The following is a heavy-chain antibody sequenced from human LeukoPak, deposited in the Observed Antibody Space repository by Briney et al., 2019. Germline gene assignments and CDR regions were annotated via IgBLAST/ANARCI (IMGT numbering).Heavy chain of an antibody. CDR2: IIPMFGTP. CDR1: GVIFSSYA. J-gene: IGHJ3*02. CDR3: ARDGDTAMVSFYDI. V-gene: IGHV1-69*13. Sequence: SVKVSCKASGVIFSSYAINWVRQAPGQGLEWMGGIIPMFGTPNYAQKFQGRVTITADESTNTAYMELSSLTYEDTAMYYCARDGDTAMVSFYDIWGQGTKVTVSS. D-gene: IGHD5-18*01.